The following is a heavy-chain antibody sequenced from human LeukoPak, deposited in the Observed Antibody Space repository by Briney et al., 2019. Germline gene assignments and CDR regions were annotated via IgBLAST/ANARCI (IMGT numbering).Heavy chain of an antibody. CDR1: GFTFSSYA. CDR3: AKVIITGSFPDYFDN. V-gene: IGHV3-23*01. D-gene: IGHD1-14*01. J-gene: IGHJ4*02. Sequence: GGSQRLSCAAAGFTFSSYAMSWVRQAPGRGLEWVSAIGGSGSRAGNTYYADSVKGRFTISRDNSKGTLYLQMNSLRAEDTAIYYCAKVIITGSFPDYFDNWGQGTLVTVSS. CDR2: IGGSGSRAGNT.